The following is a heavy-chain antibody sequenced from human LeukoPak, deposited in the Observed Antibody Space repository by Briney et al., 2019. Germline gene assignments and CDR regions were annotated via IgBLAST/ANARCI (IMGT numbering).Heavy chain of an antibody. V-gene: IGHV4-31*03. CDR2: IYYSGST. CDR3: ARASPSLLWFGEFHPFDY. Sequence: SETLSLTCTVSGGSISSGGYYWSWIRQHPGKGLEWIGYIYYSGSTYYNPSLKSRVTILVDTTKNQFSLKLSSVTAADTAVYYCARASPSLLWFGEFHPFDYWGQGTLVTVSS. D-gene: IGHD3-10*01. CDR1: GGSISSGGYY. J-gene: IGHJ4*02.